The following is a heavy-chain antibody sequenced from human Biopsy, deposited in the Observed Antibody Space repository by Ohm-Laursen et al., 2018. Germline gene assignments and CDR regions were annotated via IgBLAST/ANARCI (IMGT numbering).Heavy chain of an antibody. CDR3: ARHPTGFWFDP. CDR1: GGSISSSTTYY. CDR2: IYNTETT. J-gene: IGHJ5*02. Sequence: SETLSLTCTVSGGSISSSTTYYWAWRRQPPGKGLEWIGSIYNTETTFYNPSLKSRVTISVDTSTNQFSLKVSSVTAADTALYFCARHPTGFWFDPWGHGTLVTVSS. V-gene: IGHV4-39*01.